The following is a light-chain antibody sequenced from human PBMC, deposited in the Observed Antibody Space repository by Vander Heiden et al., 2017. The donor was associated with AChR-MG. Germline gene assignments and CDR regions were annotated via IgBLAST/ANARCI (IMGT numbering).Light chain of an antibody. CDR1: RTNIGAGYD. V-gene: IGLV1-40*01. Sequence: QSVLTQPPSVSLAPGPRFTISCTGSRTNIGAGYDVHWYQQLPGTSPKLLIYGNSNRPSGVTDRFSGSKAGTSASLAITGLQAEDEADYYCQSYDSSLSVHVVFGGGTKLTVL. J-gene: IGLJ2*01. CDR3: QSYDSSLSVHVV. CDR2: GNS.